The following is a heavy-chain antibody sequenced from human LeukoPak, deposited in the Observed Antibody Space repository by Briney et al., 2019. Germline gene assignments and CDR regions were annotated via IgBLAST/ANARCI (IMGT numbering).Heavy chain of an antibody. CDR3: ARGKSGWYPFRY. V-gene: IGHV4-34*01. D-gene: IGHD6-19*01. CDR2: INHSGST. Sequence: PSETLSLTCAVYGGSFSGYYWSWIRQPPGKGLEWIGEINHSGSTNYNPSLKSRVTTSVDTSKNQFSLKLSSVTAADTAVYYCARGKSGWYPFRYWGQGTLVTVSS. CDR1: GGSFSGYY. J-gene: IGHJ4*02.